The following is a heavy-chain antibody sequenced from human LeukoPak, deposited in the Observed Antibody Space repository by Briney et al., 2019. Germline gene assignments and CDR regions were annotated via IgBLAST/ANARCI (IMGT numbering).Heavy chain of an antibody. CDR3: ARVLAVAGTIPSWFDP. D-gene: IGHD6-19*01. J-gene: IGHJ5*02. CDR1: GGSISIYY. V-gene: IGHV4-59*01. CDR2: IYYSGST. Sequence: PSETLSLTCSVSGGSISIYYWSWIRQPPGKGLEWIGYIYYSGSTNYNPSLKSRVTISVDTSKNQFSLKLSSVTAADTAVYYCARVLAVAGTIPSWFDPWGQGTLVTVSS.